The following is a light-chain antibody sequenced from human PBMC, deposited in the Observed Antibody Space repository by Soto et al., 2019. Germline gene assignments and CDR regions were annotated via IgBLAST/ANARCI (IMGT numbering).Light chain of an antibody. CDR2: ENN. CDR1: ISYMVNYA. V-gene: IGLV1-51*02. J-gene: IGLJ2*01. CDR3: LVSGTSTRAVV. Sequence: QSVMTHPPSVSTAPGDKFTISCSGSISYMVNYAVSWYQQLSGSAPKLLIYENNKRPSGIPDRFSGSKSGTSLTLAITGLWPEDEADYYNLVSGTSTRAVVFGGWTTVPVL.